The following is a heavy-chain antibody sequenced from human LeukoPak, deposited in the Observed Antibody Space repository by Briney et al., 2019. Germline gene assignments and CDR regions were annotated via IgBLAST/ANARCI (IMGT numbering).Heavy chain of an antibody. CDR3: ARAASNWDDAFDI. CDR1: GFAFSSYV. J-gene: IGHJ3*02. Sequence: GGALRLSCAASGFAFSSYVMNWVRHAPGKGLEWVSGISDSGGGTYYADSVKGRFTISRDNSKNTLYLQMNSLRAEDTAVYYCARAASNWDDAFDIWGQGTMVTVSS. V-gene: IGHV3-23*01. D-gene: IGHD7-27*01. CDR2: ISDSGGGT.